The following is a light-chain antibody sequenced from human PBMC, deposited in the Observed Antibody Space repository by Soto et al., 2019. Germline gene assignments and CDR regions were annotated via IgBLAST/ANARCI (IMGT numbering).Light chain of an antibody. CDR3: QQYGSSIT. Sequence: EIVLTQSPGTLSLSPGERATLSCRASQSVSSSYLAWYQQKPRQAPRLLIYGASSRATGIPDRFSGSGSGTDFPITSSRLEHEDSAVYYCQQYGSSITFGQGTRLEIK. CDR2: GAS. V-gene: IGKV3-20*01. J-gene: IGKJ5*01. CDR1: QSVSSSY.